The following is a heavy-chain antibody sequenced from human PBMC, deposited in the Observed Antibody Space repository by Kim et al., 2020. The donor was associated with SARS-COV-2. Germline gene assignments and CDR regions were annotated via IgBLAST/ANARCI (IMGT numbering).Heavy chain of an antibody. V-gene: IGHV1-18*01. Sequence: NTNYAQKLQGRVTMTTDTSTSTAYMELRSLRSDDTAVYYCARWYGDHVDYWGQGTLVTVSS. J-gene: IGHJ4*02. CDR2: NT. CDR3: ARWYGDHVDY. D-gene: IGHD4-17*01.